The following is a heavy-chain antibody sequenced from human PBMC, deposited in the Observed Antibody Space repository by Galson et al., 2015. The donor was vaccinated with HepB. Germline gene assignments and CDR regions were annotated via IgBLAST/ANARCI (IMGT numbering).Heavy chain of an antibody. CDR2: ITPSFGTA. J-gene: IGHJ4*02. Sequence: SVKVSCTASGGTFITYTISWVRQAPGQGLEWMGWITPSFGTANYAQKFQGRVTITTDKSKSTPYMELNSLRAEDTAVYYCAREGQAAVTNPADYWGQGTLVTVSS. V-gene: IGHV1-69*05. CDR1: GGTFITYT. D-gene: IGHD6-13*01. CDR3: AREGQAAVTNPADY.